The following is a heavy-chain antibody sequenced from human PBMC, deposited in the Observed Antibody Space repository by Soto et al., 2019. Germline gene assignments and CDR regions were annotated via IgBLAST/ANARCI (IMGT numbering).Heavy chain of an antibody. Sequence: QITLKESGPTLVKPTQTLTLTCTFSGFSLSTSGVGVGWIRQPPGKALEWLALIYWDDDKRYSPSLKSRLTITKDTSKNQVVITMTNMDPVNTATYYCAHSLVWFYGPSLYYFDYWGQGTLVTVSS. CDR1: GFSLSTSGVG. CDR3: AHSLVWFYGPSLYYFDY. CDR2: IYWDDDK. J-gene: IGHJ4*02. D-gene: IGHD3-16*01. V-gene: IGHV2-5*02.